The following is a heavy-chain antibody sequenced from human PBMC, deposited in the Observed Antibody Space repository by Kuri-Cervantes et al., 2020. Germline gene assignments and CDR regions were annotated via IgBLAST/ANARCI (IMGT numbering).Heavy chain of an antibody. CDR2: IYPGDSDA. Sequence: KVSCKGSGYSFSSYWIGWVRQMPGRGLEWMGIIYPGDSDARYSPSFQGHVTISADTSIATAYLQWTSLKASDTAIYYCARRQRGASGYYLFDSWGQGTLVTVSS. CDR1: GYSFSSYW. D-gene: IGHD3-22*01. J-gene: IGHJ4*02. CDR3: ARRQRGASGYYLFDS. V-gene: IGHV5-51*01.